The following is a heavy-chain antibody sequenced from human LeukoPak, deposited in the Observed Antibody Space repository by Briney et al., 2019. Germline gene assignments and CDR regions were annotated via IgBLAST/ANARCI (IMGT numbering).Heavy chain of an antibody. CDR1: GFTFSSYW. CDR2: IKQDGSEK. Sequence: GGSQRLSCAASGFTFSSYWMSWVRQAPGKGLEWVANIKQDGSEKYYVDSVKGRFTISRDNAKNSLYLQMNSLRAEDTAVYYCARERGGYCSGGSCKNPAAAAYWGQGTLVTVSS. CDR3: ARERGGYCSGGSCKNPAAAAY. V-gene: IGHV3-7*01. J-gene: IGHJ4*02. D-gene: IGHD2-15*01.